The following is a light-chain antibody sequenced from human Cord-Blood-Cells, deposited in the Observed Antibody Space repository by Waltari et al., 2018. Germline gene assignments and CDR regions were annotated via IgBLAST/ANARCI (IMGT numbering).Light chain of an antibody. J-gene: IGKJ4*01. Sequence: EIVLTQSPGTLSLSPGERATPSCRASQRVSSSYLAWYQQKPGQAPRLLIYGASSRATGIPDRFSGGGSGTDFTLTISRLEPEDFAVYYCQQYGSSPPLTFGGGTKVEIK. CDR1: QRVSSSY. V-gene: IGKV3-20*01. CDR3: QQYGSSPPLT. CDR2: GAS.